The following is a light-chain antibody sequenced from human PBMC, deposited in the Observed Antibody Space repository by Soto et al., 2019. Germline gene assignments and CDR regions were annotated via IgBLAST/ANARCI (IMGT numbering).Light chain of an antibody. Sequence: VLTQSPGTLSLSPGERATLSCRAGQSVSSGYLAWYQQKPGQAPRLLIYATYTRATGIPDRFSGSGSGTDFTLTISRLQPEDFAVYYCRQYGPSPLYTFGQGTKLEIK. CDR3: RQYGPSPLYT. V-gene: IGKV3-20*01. J-gene: IGKJ2*01. CDR2: ATY. CDR1: QSVSSGY.